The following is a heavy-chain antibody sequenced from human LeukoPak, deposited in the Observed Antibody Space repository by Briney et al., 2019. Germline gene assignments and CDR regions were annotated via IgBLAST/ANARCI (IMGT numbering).Heavy chain of an antibody. CDR1: GFTFSTFG. CDR2: ILYDASYK. D-gene: IGHD1-26*01. CDR3: AKEDSVGGFFDS. V-gene: IGHV3-30*18. J-gene: IGHJ4*02. Sequence: GGSLRLSCAASGFTFSTFGMHWVRQAPGTGLEWVAIILYDASYKYYADSVKGRFTISRDNSRNTLYLQMNSLRAEDTAVYYCAKEDSVGGFFDSWGQGTLVTVSS.